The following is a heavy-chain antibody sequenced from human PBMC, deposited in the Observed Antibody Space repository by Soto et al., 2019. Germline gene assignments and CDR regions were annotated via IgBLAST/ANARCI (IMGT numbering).Heavy chain of an antibody. CDR2: INPGNRIT. V-gene: IGHV1-46*01. Sequence: ASVKVSCKTSGYTFTNYFVHWVRQAPGQGLEWMGAINPGNRITNYALKFQGRVTMTRDTSTNTVYLELSSLRSEDTAVYSCAKDPNYYDFWDGSYYYHGMDVWGQGTTVTVSS. J-gene: IGHJ6*02. CDR3: AKDPNYYDFWDGSYYYHGMDV. CDR1: GYTFTNYF. D-gene: IGHD3-3*01.